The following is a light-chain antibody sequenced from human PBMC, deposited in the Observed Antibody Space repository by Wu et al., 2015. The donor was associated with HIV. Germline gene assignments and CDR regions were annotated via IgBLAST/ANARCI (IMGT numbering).Light chain of an antibody. CDR3: HQYDNSPHT. Sequence: EIVLTQSPDTLSLSPGERASLSCRASQSIRSNFLAWSQQKPGQAPRLLIYDSSIRATGIPDRFSGSGSGTDFTLTISSLEPEDFALYYCHQYDNSPHTFGQGTKLEIK. CDR2: DSS. CDR1: QSIRSNF. V-gene: IGKV3-20*01. J-gene: IGKJ2*01.